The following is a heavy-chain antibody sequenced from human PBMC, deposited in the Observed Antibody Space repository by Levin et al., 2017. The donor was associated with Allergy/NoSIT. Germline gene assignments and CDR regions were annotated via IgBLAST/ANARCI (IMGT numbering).Heavy chain of an antibody. Sequence: ASVKVSCKASGYTFTSYYMHWVRQAPGQGLEWMGIINPSGGSTSYAQKFQGRVTMTRDTSTSTVYMELSSLRSEDTAVYYCAMKWLRLGAFDIWGQGTMVTVSS. J-gene: IGHJ3*02. CDR1: GYTFTSYY. CDR2: INPSGGST. V-gene: IGHV1-46*03. CDR3: AMKWLRLGAFDI. D-gene: IGHD5-12*01.